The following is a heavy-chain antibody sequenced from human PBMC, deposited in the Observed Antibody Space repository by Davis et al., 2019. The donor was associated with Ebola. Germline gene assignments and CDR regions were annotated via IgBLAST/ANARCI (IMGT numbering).Heavy chain of an antibody. J-gene: IGHJ4*02. Sequence: HSQTLSLTCAIPGDSVYSGGWNWSRQSPSRGLEWLGRTYYTSNKWYNDYAVSVKSRITISPDTSKNQLSLQLDSVTPEDTAVYYCARGWLRSSFDYWGQGTLVTVSS. CDR2: TYYTSNKWYN. V-gene: IGHV6-1*01. CDR1: GDSVYSGG. CDR3: ARGWLRSSFDY. D-gene: IGHD5-12*01.